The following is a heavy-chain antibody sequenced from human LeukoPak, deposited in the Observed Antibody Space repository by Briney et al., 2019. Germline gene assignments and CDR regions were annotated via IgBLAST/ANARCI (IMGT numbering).Heavy chain of an antibody. J-gene: IGHJ4*02. V-gene: IGHV4-59*01. CDR3: ARSLWFGELFDY. CDR1: GGSLSSYY. CDR2: IYYSGST. D-gene: IGHD3-10*01. Sequence: PSETLSLTCTVSGGSLSSYYWSWIRQPPGKGLEWIGYIYYSGSTNYNPSLKSRVTISVDTSKNQFSLKLSSVTAADTAVYYCARSLWFGELFDYWGQGTLVTVSS.